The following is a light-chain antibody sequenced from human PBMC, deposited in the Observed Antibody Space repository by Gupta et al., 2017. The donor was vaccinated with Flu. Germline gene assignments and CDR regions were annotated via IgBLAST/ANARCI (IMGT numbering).Light chain of an antibody. V-gene: IGLV2-23*01. CDR2: EGS. CDR1: SSDVGSYNL. CDR3: CSYAGSHVV. Sequence: VTPPVSESRWSGPSTTITCPGTSSDVGSYNLVSWYQQHRGKAPKLMIYEGSKRPSGVSNRFSGSKSGNTASLTISGLQAEDEADYYCCSYAGSHVVFGGGTKLTVL. J-gene: IGLJ2*01.